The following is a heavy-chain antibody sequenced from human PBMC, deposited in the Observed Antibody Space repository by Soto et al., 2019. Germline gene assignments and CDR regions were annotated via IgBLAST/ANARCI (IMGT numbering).Heavy chain of an antibody. CDR1: GYTFTSYA. D-gene: IGHD2-15*01. CDR3: ARSPSNYDCSGGIFYLPYDY. J-gene: IGHJ4*01. Sequence: ASVKVSCKASGYTFTSYAMHWVRQAPGQRLEWMGWINAGNGNTKYSQKFQGRVTITRDTSASTAYMELSSLRSDDTAVYYCARSPSNYDCSGGIFYLPYDYWGHGTLVTVPS. CDR2: INAGNGNT. V-gene: IGHV1-3*01.